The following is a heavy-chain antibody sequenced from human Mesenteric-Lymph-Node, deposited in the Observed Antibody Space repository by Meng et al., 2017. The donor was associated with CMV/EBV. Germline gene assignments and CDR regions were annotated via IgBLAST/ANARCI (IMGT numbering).Heavy chain of an antibody. V-gene: IGHV3-23*01. CDR1: GSTSRNSA. CDR3: AKDRGPIVLVPAAMGRRRYYSDGMDV. D-gene: IGHD2-2*01. Sequence: GGSLRLSCAASGSTSRNSAMSWVRQPPGKVLDWVTAISGIGTTTHHADSVRGRFTVSRDNSKHTLYLQLNSLTVEDTAVYYCAKDRGPIVLVPAAMGRRRYYSDGMDVWGQGTTVTVSS. J-gene: IGHJ6*02. CDR2: ISGIGTTT.